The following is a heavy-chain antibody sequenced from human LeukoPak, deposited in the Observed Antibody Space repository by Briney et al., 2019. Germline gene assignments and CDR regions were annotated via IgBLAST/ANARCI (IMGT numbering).Heavy chain of an antibody. CDR1: GGSISSYY. Sequence: PSETLSLTCTVSGGSISSYYWSWIRQPPGKGLEWIGYIFYSGSTTYNPSLKSRVTISIDASKNQFSLKVSSVTAADTAVYYCAREVGATHGWFVPWGQGTLVTVSS. J-gene: IGHJ5*02. V-gene: IGHV4-59*01. CDR3: AREVGATHGWFVP. CDR2: IFYSGST. D-gene: IGHD1-26*01.